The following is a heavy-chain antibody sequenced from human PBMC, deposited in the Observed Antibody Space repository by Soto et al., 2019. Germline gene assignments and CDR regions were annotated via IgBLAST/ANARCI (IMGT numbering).Heavy chain of an antibody. CDR2: IYYSGST. CDR3: ARHKYNWNYQKLYYFDY. CDR1: GGSISSSSYY. J-gene: IGHJ4*02. D-gene: IGHD1-7*01. Sequence: SETLSLTCTVSGGSISSSSYYWGWIRQPPGKGLEWIGSIYYSGSTYYNPSLKSRVTISVDTSKNQFSLKLSSGTAADTAVYYCARHKYNWNYQKLYYFDYWGQGTLVTVSS. V-gene: IGHV4-39*01.